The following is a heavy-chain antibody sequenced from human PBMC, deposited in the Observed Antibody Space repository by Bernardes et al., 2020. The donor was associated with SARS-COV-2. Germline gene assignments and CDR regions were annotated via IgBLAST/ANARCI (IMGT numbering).Heavy chain of an antibody. Sequence: LSLTCAVYGESFSGYYWSWIRQFPGKGLEWIGQINQGGSTNYNPSLKSRVIMSVDKSKNQFTLKLTSVTAADTAVYYCARVPTPDLRGAGTFDYWGQGTHVTVSS. CDR1: GESFSGYY. J-gene: IGHJ4*01. D-gene: IGHD6-19*01. CDR2: INQGGST. V-gene: IGHV4-34*01. CDR3: ARVPTPDLRGAGTFDY.